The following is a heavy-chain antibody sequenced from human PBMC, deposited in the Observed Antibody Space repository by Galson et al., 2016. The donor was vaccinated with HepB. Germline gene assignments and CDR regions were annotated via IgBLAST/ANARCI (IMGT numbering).Heavy chain of an antibody. CDR1: GASISDSNW. Sequence: SETLSLTCDVSGASISDSNWWTWVRQVPGKGLEWIGEIYHTGTSNNNPFLNSRFTLSVDKSRNQFSLNLTSVTAADTAVYYCARATVIPGARMVFDPWGQGTLVTVFS. CDR3: ARATVIPGARMVFDP. V-gene: IGHV4-4*02. D-gene: IGHD2-2*01. CDR2: IYHTGTS. J-gene: IGHJ5*02.